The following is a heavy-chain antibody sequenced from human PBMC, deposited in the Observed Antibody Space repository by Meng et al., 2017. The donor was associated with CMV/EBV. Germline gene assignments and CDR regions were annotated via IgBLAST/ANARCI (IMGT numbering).Heavy chain of an antibody. D-gene: IGHD3-3*01. CDR2: IYHSGST. V-gene: IGHV4-38-2*02. CDR1: GYSISSGYY. Sequence: GSLRLSCTVSGYSISSGYYWGWIRQPPGKGLEWIGSIYHSGSTYYNPSLKSRVTISVDTSKKQFSLKLSSVTAADTAVYYCARAFYDFWSGYSSFDPWGQGTLVTVSS. CDR3: ARAFYDFWSGYSSFDP. J-gene: IGHJ5*02.